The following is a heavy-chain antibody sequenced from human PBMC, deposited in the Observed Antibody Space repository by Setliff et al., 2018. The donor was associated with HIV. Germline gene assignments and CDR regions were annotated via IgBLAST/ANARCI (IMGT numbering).Heavy chain of an antibody. Sequence: ASVKVSCKASGYTFTSFVMNWVRQAPGQGLEWMGWINTNTGNPTYDQGFTGRFVFSLDTSVSTAYLQISSLKAEDTAVYYCARVGGFGEFIENWFDPWGQGTLVTVSS. CDR2: INTNTGNP. V-gene: IGHV7-4-1*02. J-gene: IGHJ5*02. CDR3: ARVGGFGEFIENWFDP. CDR1: GYTFTSFV. D-gene: IGHD3-10*01.